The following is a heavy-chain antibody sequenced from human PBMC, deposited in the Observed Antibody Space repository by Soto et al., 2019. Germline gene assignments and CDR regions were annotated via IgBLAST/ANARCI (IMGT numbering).Heavy chain of an antibody. V-gene: IGHV3-11*05. J-gene: IGHJ4*02. CDR2: ISSSSSYT. Sequence: QVQLVESGGGLVKPGGSLRLSCAASGFTFSDYYMSWIRQAPGKGLEWVSYISSSSSYTNYADSVKGRFTISRDNAKNSLYLQMNSLRAEDTAVYYCARLVEAHHLDYWCQGTLVTVSS. CDR1: GFTFSDYY. D-gene: IGHD1-26*01. CDR3: ARLVEAHHLDY.